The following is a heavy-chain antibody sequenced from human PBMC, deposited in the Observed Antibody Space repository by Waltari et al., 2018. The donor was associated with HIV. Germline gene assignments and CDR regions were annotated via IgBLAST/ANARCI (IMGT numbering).Heavy chain of an antibody. CDR1: GGSFRSYA. CDR2: IIPVVGTA. Sequence: QVQLVQSGAEVKKPGSSVKVSCRASGGSFRSYAITWVRQSPGQGLEWMGVIIPVVGTANYAQKVQGRFTMNADESTSAAYMDRRSLTSEDTAVYYCARILGSSWYNWIDPWGQGTLVTVSS. D-gene: IGHD6-13*01. CDR3: ARILGSSWYNWIDP. V-gene: IGHV1-69*12. J-gene: IGHJ5*02.